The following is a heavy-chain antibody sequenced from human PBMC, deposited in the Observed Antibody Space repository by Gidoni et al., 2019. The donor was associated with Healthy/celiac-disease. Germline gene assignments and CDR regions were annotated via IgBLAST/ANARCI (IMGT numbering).Heavy chain of an antibody. V-gene: IGHV3-30-3*01. CDR2: ISYDGSNK. CDR1: GFTFSSYA. D-gene: IGHD5-12*01. Sequence: QVQLVESGGGVVQPGRSLRLSCAASGFTFSSYAMHWVRQAPGKGLEWVAVISYDGSNKYYADSVKGRFTISRDNSKNTLYLQMNSLRAEDTAVYYCARGPRRDGYNWISYWGQGTLVTVSS. J-gene: IGHJ4*02. CDR3: ARGPRRDGYNWISY.